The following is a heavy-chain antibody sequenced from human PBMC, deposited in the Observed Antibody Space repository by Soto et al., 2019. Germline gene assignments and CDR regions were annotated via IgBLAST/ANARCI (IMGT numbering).Heavy chain of an antibody. D-gene: IGHD3-3*01. J-gene: IGHJ4*02. Sequence: EVQLLESGGGLVRVGGSLRLSCAASGFTFSTYAMTWARQAPGKGLQWVSTIRGNGDDTYYADSVQGRFTISRDNSKNTLYLQMNSLRAEDTAVYYCAKLNPYYTSGHFDYWGLGTLVTASS. CDR2: IRGNGDDT. V-gene: IGHV3-23*01. CDR1: GFTFSTYA. CDR3: AKLNPYYTSGHFDY.